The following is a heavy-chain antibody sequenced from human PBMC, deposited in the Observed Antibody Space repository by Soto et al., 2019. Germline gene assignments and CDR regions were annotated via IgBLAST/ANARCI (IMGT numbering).Heavy chain of an antibody. D-gene: IGHD5-18*01. J-gene: IGHJ6*02. CDR1: GYTFTSYG. CDR2: ISAYNGNT. CDR3: ARASGYSYGYYYYGMDV. Sequence: WASVKVSCKASGYTFTSYGISWVRQAPGQGLEWMGWISAYNGNTNYAQKLQGRVTMTTDTSTSTAYMELRSLRSDDTAVYYCARASGYSYGYYYYGMDVWGQGTTVTVSS. V-gene: IGHV1-18*04.